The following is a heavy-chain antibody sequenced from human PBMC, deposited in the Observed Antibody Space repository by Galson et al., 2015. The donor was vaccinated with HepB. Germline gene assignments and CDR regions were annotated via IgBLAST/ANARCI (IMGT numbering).Heavy chain of an antibody. CDR2: IIPILGIA. CDR1: GYTFTSYG. D-gene: IGHD6-25*01. CDR3: ARHQPNNSSGWLIFDY. Sequence: SVKVSCKASGYTFTSYGISWVRQAPGQGLEWMGWIIPILGIANYAQKFQGRVTITADKSTSTAYMELSSLRSEDTAVYYCARHQPNNSSGWLIFDYWGQGTLVTVSS. J-gene: IGHJ4*02. V-gene: IGHV1-69*10.